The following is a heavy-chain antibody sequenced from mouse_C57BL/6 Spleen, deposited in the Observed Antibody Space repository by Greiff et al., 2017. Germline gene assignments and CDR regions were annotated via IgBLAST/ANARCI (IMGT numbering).Heavy chain of an antibody. CDR3: GREQDYDEVHFDY. CDR2: ISDGGSYT. V-gene: IGHV5-4*01. D-gene: IGHD2-4*01. CDR1: GFTFSSYA. J-gene: IGHJ2*01. Sequence: EVKVVESGGGLVKPGGSLKLSCAASGFTFSSYAMSLVRQTPEKRLEWVATISDGGSYTYYPDNVKGRFTISRDNAKNNLYLQMIHTKAEDTAMYECGREQDYDEVHFDYWGQGTTLTVSS.